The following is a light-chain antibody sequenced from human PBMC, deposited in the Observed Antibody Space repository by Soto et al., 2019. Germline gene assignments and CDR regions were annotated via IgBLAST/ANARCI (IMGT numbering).Light chain of an antibody. CDR3: CSYAGSSTVV. J-gene: IGLJ2*01. Sequence: QSVLTQPASVSGSPGQSITISCTGTSSDVGSYNLVSWYQQHPGKAPKLMIYEVSKRPSGVSNRFSGSTSGNTASLTISGLQAEDEADYYCCSYAGSSTVVFGGGTKLTVL. CDR2: EVS. V-gene: IGLV2-23*02. CDR1: SSDVGSYNL.